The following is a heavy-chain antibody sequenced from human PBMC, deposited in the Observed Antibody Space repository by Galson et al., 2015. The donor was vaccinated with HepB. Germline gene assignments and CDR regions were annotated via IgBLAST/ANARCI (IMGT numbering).Heavy chain of an antibody. Sequence: SVKVSCKASGYTFTSYGISWVRQAPGQGLEWMGWISAYNGNTNYAQKLQGRVTMTTDTSTSTAYMELRSLRSDDTAVYYCARDPPRQGSGYYWGNWFDPWGQGTLVTVSS. CDR2: ISAYNGNT. CDR1: GYTFTSYG. V-gene: IGHV1-18*01. J-gene: IGHJ5*02. CDR3: ARDPPRQGSGYYWGNWFDP. D-gene: IGHD3-22*01.